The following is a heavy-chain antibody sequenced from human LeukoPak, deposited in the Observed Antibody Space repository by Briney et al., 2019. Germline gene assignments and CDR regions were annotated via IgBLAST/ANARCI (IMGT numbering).Heavy chain of an antibody. V-gene: IGHV1-8*01. CDR3: ARGGGYSYGYDY. D-gene: IGHD5-18*01. Sequence: ASVKDSCKASVYTFTWYDINWLRPAAGQGLEWMGWMNPNSGNTGYAQKFQGRVTMTRNTSISTAYMELSSLRSEDTAVYYCARGGGYSYGYDYWGQGTLVTVSS. J-gene: IGHJ4*02. CDR2: MNPNSGNT. CDR1: VYTFTWYD.